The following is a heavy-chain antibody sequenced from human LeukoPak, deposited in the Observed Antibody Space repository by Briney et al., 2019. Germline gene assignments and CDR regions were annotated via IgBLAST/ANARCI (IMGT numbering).Heavy chain of an antibody. J-gene: IGHJ4*02. D-gene: IGHD1/OR15-1a*01. V-gene: IGHV3-30*18. Sequence: QPGGSLRLSCAASGFTFTTLGIHWVRQAPGKGLEWVAAISPDGNIEYYTDSVKGRFTISRDNSKNMIYLQMNSLRGEDSAVYYCAKINNDDDYWGQGTLVTVSS. CDR2: ISPDGNIE. CDR1: GFTFTTLG. CDR3: AKINNDDDY.